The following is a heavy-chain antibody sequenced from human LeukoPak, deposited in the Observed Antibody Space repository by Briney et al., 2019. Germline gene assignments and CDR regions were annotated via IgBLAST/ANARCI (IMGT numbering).Heavy chain of an antibody. CDR2: ISNDGSNK. CDR3: AEDSSHALRYFDFFEY. D-gene: IGHD3-9*01. Sequence: GGSLRLSCAASGFTFSSYGMHWVRQAPGKGLEWVAVISNDGSNKYYADSVKGRFTISRDNSKNTLYLQMNSLRAEDTAVYYCAEDSSHALRYFDFFEYWGQGTLVTVSS. V-gene: IGHV3-30*18. J-gene: IGHJ4*02. CDR1: GFTFSSYG.